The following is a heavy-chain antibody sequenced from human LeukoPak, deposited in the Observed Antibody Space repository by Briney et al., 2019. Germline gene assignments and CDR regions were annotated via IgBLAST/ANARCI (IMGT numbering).Heavy chain of an antibody. CDR2: INPNSGGT. J-gene: IGHJ6*02. CDR3: AREDSGLLLGLLGYGMDV. D-gene: IGHD3/OR15-3a*01. CDR1: GYTFTGYY. Sequence: ASVKVSCKASGYTFTGYYMHWVRQAPGQGLEWMGWINPNSGGTNYAQKFQGRVTMTRDTSISTAYMELSRLRSDDTAVYYCAREDSGLLLGLLGYGMDVWGQGTTVTVSS. V-gene: IGHV1-2*02.